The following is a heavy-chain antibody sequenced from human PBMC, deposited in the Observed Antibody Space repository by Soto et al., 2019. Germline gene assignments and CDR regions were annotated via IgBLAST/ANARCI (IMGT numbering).Heavy chain of an antibody. J-gene: IGHJ4*02. V-gene: IGHV1-69*02. CDR3: ASTKYSAYDLGEGST. CDR1: GGTFSGYT. Sequence: QVQLVQSGAEVKKPGSSVKVSCKASGGTFSGYTITWVRQAPGQGLEWMGRIIPFLDKTNHAQTFQGRVTITADKSTNTAYVELGSLSSEDTAVYYCASTKYSAYDLGEGSTWGQGTLVTVSA. D-gene: IGHD5-12*01. CDR2: IIPFLDKT.